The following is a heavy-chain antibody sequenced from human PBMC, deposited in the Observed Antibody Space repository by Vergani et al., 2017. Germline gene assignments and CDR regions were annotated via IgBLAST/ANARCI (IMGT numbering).Heavy chain of an antibody. V-gene: IGHV3-21*01. D-gene: IGHD2-21*01. CDR2: ISSSSSYI. J-gene: IGHJ4*02. CDR3: ARSAGSILWWWLDY. CDR1: GFTFSSYS. Sequence: EVQLLESGGGLVQPGGSLRLSCAASGFTFSSYSMNWVRQAPGKGLEWVSSISSSSSYIYYADSVKGRFTISRDNAKNSLYLQMNSLRAEDTAVYYCARSAGSILWWWLDYWGQGTLVTVSS.